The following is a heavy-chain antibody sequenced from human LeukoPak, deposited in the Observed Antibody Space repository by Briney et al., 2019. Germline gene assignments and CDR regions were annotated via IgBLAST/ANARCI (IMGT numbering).Heavy chain of an antibody. J-gene: IGHJ4*02. D-gene: IGHD4-17*01. V-gene: IGHV4-59*08. CDR2: IYYSNT. CDR3: ASLKYGDYGLYYFDY. CDR1: GGAISSYY. Sequence: PSNTLSLTCTVSGGAISSYYWSWIRQPPGKGLDSIGYIYYSNTNYNPSLKSRVTISVDTSKNQFSLKLSSVTAADTAVYYCASLKYGDYGLYYFDYWGKGTLVTVSS.